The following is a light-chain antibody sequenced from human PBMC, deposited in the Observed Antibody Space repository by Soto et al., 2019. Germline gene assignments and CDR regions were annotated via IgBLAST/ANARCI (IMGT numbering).Light chain of an antibody. CDR2: GAS. V-gene: IGKV1-9*01. CDR3: QQLNSYPIT. CDR1: QGISSY. Sequence: DIQLTQSPSFLSASVGDRVTITCRASQGISSYVAWYQQQPGKAPKLLIYGASTLQRGVPSRFSGSGSGTDFTLTISSLQPEDFATYSCQQLNSYPITFGQGTRLEIK. J-gene: IGKJ5*01.